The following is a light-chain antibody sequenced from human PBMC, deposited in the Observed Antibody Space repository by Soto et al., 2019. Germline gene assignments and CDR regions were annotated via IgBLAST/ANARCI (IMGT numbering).Light chain of an antibody. Sequence: EVVLTQSPATLSVSPGERATLSCRASESVNNTLGWSPQKPGQAPRLLIYRASTRSTGIPARFSGSGSGPEFTITISSLQSDDSAVYYCHQDNNWFPFTFGRGTRLEIK. J-gene: IGKJ5*01. CDR3: HQDNNWFPFT. V-gene: IGKV3-15*01. CDR2: RAS. CDR1: ESVNNT.